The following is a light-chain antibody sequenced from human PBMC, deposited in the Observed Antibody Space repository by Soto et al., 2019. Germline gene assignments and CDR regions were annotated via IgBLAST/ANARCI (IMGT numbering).Light chain of an antibody. V-gene: IGKV3-15*01. CDR3: QQYNNWPPWT. Sequence: EILMTQSPATLSVSPGETVTFSCRASRSVSNRLAWYQQKPGQAPRLLIYGASTRATGIPARFSGSGSGTEFTLTISSLQSEDFAVYYCQQYNNWPPWTFGQGTTGDIK. CDR1: RSVSNR. CDR2: GAS. J-gene: IGKJ1*01.